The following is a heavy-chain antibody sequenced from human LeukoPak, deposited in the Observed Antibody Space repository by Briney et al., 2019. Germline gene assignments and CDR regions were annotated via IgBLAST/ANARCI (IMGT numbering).Heavy chain of an antibody. J-gene: IGHJ4*02. Sequence: PSQTLSLTCTVSGGSISSGDYYWSWIRQPPGKGLEWIGYIYYSGSTYYNPSLKSRVTISVDTSKNQFSLKLSSVNAADTAVYYCARDSGPYGYYSFDYWGQGTLVTVSS. CDR3: ARDSGPYGYYSFDY. CDR1: GGSISSGDYY. D-gene: IGHD5-18*01. CDR2: IYYSGST. V-gene: IGHV4-30-4*01.